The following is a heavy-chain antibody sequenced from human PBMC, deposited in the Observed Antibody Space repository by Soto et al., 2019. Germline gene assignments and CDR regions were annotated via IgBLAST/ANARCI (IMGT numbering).Heavy chain of an antibody. J-gene: IGHJ6*02. V-gene: IGHV1-18*04. Sequence: QVQLVQSGGEVTKPGASVKVSCKSSGYTFTSYGVSWVRQAPGQGPEWLGWISVYTGNTKQAQKFQDRVTLTTEASTGTASLELRNLRSDDTAVYYCARDRCTTDRCYTHHFDVWGQGTTVTVSS. D-gene: IGHD2-8*01. CDR3: ARDRCTTDRCYTHHFDV. CDR1: GYTFTSYG. CDR2: ISVYTGNT.